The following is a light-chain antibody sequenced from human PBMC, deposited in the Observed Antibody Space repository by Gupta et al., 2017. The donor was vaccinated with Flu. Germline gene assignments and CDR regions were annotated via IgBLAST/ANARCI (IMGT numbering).Light chain of an antibody. J-gene: IGLJ1*01. CDR1: GLGDKY. V-gene: IGLV3-1*01. Sequence: CSEGGLGDKYLCWYYPKAGHSAILVIYQDNKRPSGIPERFSGSNSGNTATLTSSETPAMDEADYCCQAWGSSTYVFGNGTKVTVL. CDR2: QDN. CDR3: QAWGSSTYV.